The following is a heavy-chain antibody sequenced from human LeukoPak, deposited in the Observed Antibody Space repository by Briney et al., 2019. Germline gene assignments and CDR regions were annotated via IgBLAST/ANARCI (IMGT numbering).Heavy chain of an antibody. CDR2: IYTSGST. CDR3: ASGYSSSWEFDY. Sequence: PSETLSLTCTVSGGSISNYYWSWIRQPPGKGLEWIGRIYTSGSTNYNPSLKSRVTMSVDTSKNQFSLKLSSVTAADTAVYYCASGYSSSWEFDYWGQGTLVTVSS. V-gene: IGHV4-4*07. CDR1: GGSISNYY. J-gene: IGHJ4*02. D-gene: IGHD6-13*01.